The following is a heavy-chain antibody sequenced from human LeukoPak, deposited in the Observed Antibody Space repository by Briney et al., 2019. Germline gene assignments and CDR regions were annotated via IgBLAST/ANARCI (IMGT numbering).Heavy chain of an antibody. CDR1: GYSISSGYY. CDR2: IYHSGST. V-gene: IGHV4-38-2*02. J-gene: IGHJ5*02. Sequence: SETLSLTCTVSGYSISSGYYWGWIRQPPGKGLEWIWSIYHSGSTYYNPSLKSRVTISVDTSKNQFSLKLSSVTAADTAVYYCAGQRFLEWFGWFDPWGQGTLVTVSS. D-gene: IGHD3-3*01. CDR3: AGQRFLEWFGWFDP.